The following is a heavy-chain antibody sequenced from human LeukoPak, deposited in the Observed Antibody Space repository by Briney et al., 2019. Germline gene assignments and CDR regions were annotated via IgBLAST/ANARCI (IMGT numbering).Heavy chain of an antibody. CDR3: ARDRALGYCSSTSCYGGDWFDP. J-gene: IGHJ5*02. V-gene: IGHV3-48*01. D-gene: IGHD2-2*01. CDR1: GFTFSSYS. Sequence: GGSLRLSCAASGFTFSSYSMNWVRQAPGKGLEWVSYISSSSSTIYYAGSVKGRFTISRDNAKNSLYLQMNSLRAEDTAVYYCARDRALGYCSSTSCYGGDWFDPWGQGTLVTVSS. CDR2: ISSSSSTI.